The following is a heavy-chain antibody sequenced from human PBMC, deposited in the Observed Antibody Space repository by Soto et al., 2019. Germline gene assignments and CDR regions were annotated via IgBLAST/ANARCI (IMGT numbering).Heavy chain of an antibody. Sequence: GPTLVNPTQTLTLTCTFSGFSLSTSGMCVSWIRQPPGKALEWLALIDWDDDKYYSTSLKTRLTISKDTSKNQVVLTMTNMDPVDTATYYCARSVMSVIAVAGYYYYGMDVWGQGTTVTVSS. J-gene: IGHJ6*02. CDR1: GFSLSTSGMC. CDR2: IDWDDDK. V-gene: IGHV2-70*01. D-gene: IGHD6-19*01. CDR3: ARSVMSVIAVAGYYYYGMDV.